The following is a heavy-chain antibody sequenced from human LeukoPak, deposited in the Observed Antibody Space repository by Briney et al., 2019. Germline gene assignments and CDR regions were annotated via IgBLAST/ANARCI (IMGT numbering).Heavy chain of an antibody. CDR3: ARSLTKGGREGY. Sequence: GGSLRLSCAASGFTVSSNYMSWVRQAPGKGLEWVANIKQDGSEKYYVDSVKGRFTISRDNAKNSLYLQMNSLRAEDTAVYYCARSLTKGGREGYWGQGTLVTVSS. D-gene: IGHD2-8*01. V-gene: IGHV3-7*01. CDR2: IKQDGSEK. J-gene: IGHJ4*02. CDR1: GFTVSSNY.